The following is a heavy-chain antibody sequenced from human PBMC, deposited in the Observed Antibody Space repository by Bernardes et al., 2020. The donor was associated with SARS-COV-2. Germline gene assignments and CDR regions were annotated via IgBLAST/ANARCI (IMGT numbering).Heavy chain of an antibody. J-gene: IGHJ5*02. CDR2: IIPIFGTA. V-gene: IGHV1-69*13. Sequence: SVKVSCKASGGTFSSYAISWVRQAPGQGLEWMGRIIPIFGTANYAQKFQGRVTITADESTSTAYMELSSLRSEDTAVYYCARDLGSGSYYNPGWFDPWGQGTLVTVSA. D-gene: IGHD3-10*01. CDR1: GGTFSSYA. CDR3: ARDLGSGSYYNPGWFDP.